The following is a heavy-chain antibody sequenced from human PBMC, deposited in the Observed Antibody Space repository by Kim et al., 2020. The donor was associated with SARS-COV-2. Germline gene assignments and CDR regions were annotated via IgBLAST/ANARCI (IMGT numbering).Heavy chain of an antibody. V-gene: IGHV4-39*01. Sequence: SETLSLTCTVSGDSISRGSNYWGWLRQPPGKGLEWIGSINYSGNTYYNPSPKSRVTISVDTSKNQFSLKMRSVTAAATAVYYCARLVPDNSAVEYWGQG. J-gene: IGHJ4*02. CDR1: GDSISRGSNY. CDR2: INYSGNT. D-gene: IGHD1-1*01. CDR3: ARLVPDNSAVEY.